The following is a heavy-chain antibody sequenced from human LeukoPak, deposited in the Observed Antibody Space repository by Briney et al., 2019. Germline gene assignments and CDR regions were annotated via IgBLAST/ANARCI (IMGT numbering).Heavy chain of an antibody. Sequence: GGSLRLSCAASGFTFSSYEMNWVRQAPGKGLEWVSYISSSGSTIYYADSVKGRFTISRDNAKNSLYLQMNSLRAEDTAVYYCARVVRDYDILTGYYEAFDIWGQGTMVTVSS. CDR2: ISSSGSTI. CDR1: GFTFSSYE. D-gene: IGHD3-9*01. V-gene: IGHV3-48*03. J-gene: IGHJ3*02. CDR3: ARVVRDYDILTGYYEAFDI.